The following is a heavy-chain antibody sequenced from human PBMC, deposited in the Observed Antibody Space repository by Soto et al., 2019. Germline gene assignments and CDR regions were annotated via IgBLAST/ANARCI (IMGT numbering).Heavy chain of an antibody. Sequence: QKISCKGSGYSFTSYWIGWVRQMPGKGLEWMGIIYPGDSDTRYSPSFQGQVTISADKSISTAYLQWSSLKASDTAMYYCASFTGYYYYGMDVWGQGTTVTVSS. CDR2: IYPGDSDT. J-gene: IGHJ6*02. CDR3: ASFTGYYYYGMDV. V-gene: IGHV5-51*01. CDR1: GYSFTSYW. D-gene: IGHD4-4*01.